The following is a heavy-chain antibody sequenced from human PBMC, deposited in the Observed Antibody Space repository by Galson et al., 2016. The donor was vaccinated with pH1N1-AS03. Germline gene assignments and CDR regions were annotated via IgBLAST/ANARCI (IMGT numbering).Heavy chain of an antibody. D-gene: IGHD3-22*01. CDR1: GFTFTNYW. Sequence: SLRLSCAASGFTFTNYWMSWVRQAPGKGPEWVAVISYDGNNKYYADSVKGRFTISRDNSNNRLYLQMNSLRSEDTAVYYCTRDAPPPGDSDSSGIFDHWGQGTLVTVSS. CDR2: ISYDGNNK. V-gene: IGHV3-30*03. J-gene: IGHJ4*02. CDR3: TRDAPPPGDSDSSGIFDH.